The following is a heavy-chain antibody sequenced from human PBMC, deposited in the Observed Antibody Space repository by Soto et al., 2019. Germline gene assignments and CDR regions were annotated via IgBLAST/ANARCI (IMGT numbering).Heavy chain of an antibody. CDR1: GFTFRSYV. J-gene: IGHJ1*01. CDR2: TSYDVSDK. V-gene: IGHV3-30*19. D-gene: IGHD3-16*01. CDR3: ARWGTTGGLDV. Sequence: QVQLVESGGGVVQPGTSLRVSCVGSGFTFRSYVIHWVRQAPGKGLEWVALTSYDVSDKYYADSVRGRFTISRDNSRNTVDLQMDSLRLEDTALYYCARWGTTGGLDVWGQGNLVSVSS.